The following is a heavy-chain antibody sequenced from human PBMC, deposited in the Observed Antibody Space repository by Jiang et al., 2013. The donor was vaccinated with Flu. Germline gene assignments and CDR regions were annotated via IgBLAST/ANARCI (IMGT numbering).Heavy chain of an antibody. CDR3: ARHTPTYWNDRGGDS. V-gene: IGHV4-39*01. D-gene: IGHD3-22*01. CDR1: HGSISTSSYY. J-gene: IGHJ5*01. CDR2: VHYSGNT. Sequence: PGLVKTSETLALNCTVSHGSISTSSYYWGWIRQPPGKGLEWIGSVHYSGNTYYNPSLKSRVTISVDPSKNQLSLRLTSVSATDTAIYYCARHTPTYWNDRGGDSWGQGTLAIVSS.